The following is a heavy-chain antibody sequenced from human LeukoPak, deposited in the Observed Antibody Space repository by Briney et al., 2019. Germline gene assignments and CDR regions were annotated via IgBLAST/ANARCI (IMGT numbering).Heavy chain of an antibody. D-gene: IGHD5-12*01. V-gene: IGHV4-30-2*01. J-gene: IGHJ4*02. CDR1: GGSISSGGYS. CDR2: IYHSGST. Sequence: PSETLSLTCAVSGGSISSGGYSWSWIRQPPGKGLEWIGYIYHSGSTYYNPSLKSRVTISVDRSKNQFSLKLSSVTAADTAVYYCARARATMVPYFDYWGQGTLVTVSS. CDR3: ARARATMVPYFDY.